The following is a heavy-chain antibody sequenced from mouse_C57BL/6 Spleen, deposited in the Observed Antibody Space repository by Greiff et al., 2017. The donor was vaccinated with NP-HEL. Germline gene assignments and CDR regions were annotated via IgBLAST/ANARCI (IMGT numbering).Heavy chain of an antibody. J-gene: IGHJ4*01. D-gene: IGHD1-1*01. CDR3: ARVYYYGNSMDY. CDR1: GYTFTSYW. Sequence: VQLQQPGAELVRPGSSVKLSCKASGYTFTSYWMHWVKQRPIQGLEWIGNIDPSDSETHYNQKFKDKATLTVDKSSSTAYMQLSSLTSEDSAVYYCARVYYYGNSMDYWGQGTSVTVSS. CDR2: IDPSDSET. V-gene: IGHV1-52*01.